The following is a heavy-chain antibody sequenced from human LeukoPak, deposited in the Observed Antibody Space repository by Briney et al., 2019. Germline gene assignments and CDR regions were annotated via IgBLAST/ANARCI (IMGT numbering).Heavy chain of an antibody. D-gene: IGHD4/OR15-4a*01. CDR2: IYSDNT. J-gene: IGHJ4*02. V-gene: IGHV3-53*01. CDR1: GFTVSNNY. CDR3: ARRAGAYSHPYDY. Sequence: GGSLRLSCAASGFTVSNNYMNWVRQAPGQGLEWVSFIYSDNTHYSDSVKGRFTISRDNSKNTLYLQMNSLRAEDTAVYYCARRAGAYSHPYDYWGQGTLVTVSS.